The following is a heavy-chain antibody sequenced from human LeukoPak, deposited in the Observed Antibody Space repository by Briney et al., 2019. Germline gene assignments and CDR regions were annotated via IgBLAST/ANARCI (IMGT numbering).Heavy chain of an antibody. V-gene: IGHV3-21*01. Sequence: PGGSLRLSCAASGFTFSSYSMNWVRQAPGKGLEWVSSISSSSSYIYYADSVKGRFTISRDNAKNSLYLQMNSLRAEDTAVYYCARDHKYYDSSGEPDYWGQGTLVTVSS. CDR1: GFTFSSYS. D-gene: IGHD3-22*01. CDR3: ARDHKYYDSSGEPDY. CDR2: ISSSSSYI. J-gene: IGHJ4*02.